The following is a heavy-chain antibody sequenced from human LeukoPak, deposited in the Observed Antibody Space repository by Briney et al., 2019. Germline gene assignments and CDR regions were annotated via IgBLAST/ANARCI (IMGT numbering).Heavy chain of an antibody. CDR1: GFSLTTSGVG. D-gene: IGHD1-26*01. CDR3: AHRGFSGSYHFDY. V-gene: IGHV2-5*02. Sequence: SGPTLVNPTQTLTLTCTFSGFSLTTSGVGVGWIRQPPGKALEWLSLIYWDDDIHYSPSLESRLTITKDASKNQVVLTLINTDPVDTATYYCAHRGFSGSYHFDYWGQGALVTVSS. CDR2: IYWDDDI. J-gene: IGHJ4*02.